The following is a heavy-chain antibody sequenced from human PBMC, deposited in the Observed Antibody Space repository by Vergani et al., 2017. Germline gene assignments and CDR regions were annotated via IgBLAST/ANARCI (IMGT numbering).Heavy chain of an antibody. V-gene: IGHV3-30-3*01. Sequence: VQLLESGGGLVQPGGSLRLSCAASGFTFSSYAMHWVRQAPGKGLEWVAVISYDGSNKYYADSVKGRFTISRDNSKNTLYLQMNSLRAEDTAVYYCARDTSGGVFDYWGQGTLVTVSS. CDR1: GFTFSSYA. J-gene: IGHJ4*02. CDR3: ARDTSGGVFDY. D-gene: IGHD2-15*01. CDR2: ISYDGSNK.